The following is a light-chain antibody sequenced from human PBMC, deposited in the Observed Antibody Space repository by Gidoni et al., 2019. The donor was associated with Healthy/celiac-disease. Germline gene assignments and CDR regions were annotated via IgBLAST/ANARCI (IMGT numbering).Light chain of an antibody. J-gene: IGKJ2*01. CDR2: AAS. CDR3: QQSYSTPQT. Sequence: DIQMTQSPSSLSASVGDRVTITCRASQSISSYLNWYQHKPGKAPKLLIYAASSLQSGVPSRFSGSGSGTDFTLTISSLQPEDFATYYCQQSYSTPQTFGQXTKLEIK. CDR1: QSISSY. V-gene: IGKV1-39*01.